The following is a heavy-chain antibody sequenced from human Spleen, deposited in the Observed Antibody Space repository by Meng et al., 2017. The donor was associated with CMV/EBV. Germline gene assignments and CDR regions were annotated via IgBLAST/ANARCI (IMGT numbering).Heavy chain of an antibody. V-gene: IGHV1-69*05. CDR1: FSTYA. Sequence: FSTYAISWVRQAPGQGLEWMGGIIPIFGTANYAQKFQGRVTVTTDESTSTAYMELSSLRSDDTAVYYCARVSVDVMVPSATPYNWFDPWGQGTLVTVSS. CDR3: ARVSVDVMVPSATPYNWFDP. D-gene: IGHD2-2*01. CDR2: IIPIFGTA. J-gene: IGHJ5*02.